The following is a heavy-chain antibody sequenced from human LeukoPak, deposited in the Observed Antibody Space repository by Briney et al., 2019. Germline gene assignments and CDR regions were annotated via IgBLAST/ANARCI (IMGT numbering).Heavy chain of an antibody. CDR3: ARVRAEKVFDY. Sequence: PSETLSLTCTVSGGSISSSSYYWGWIRQPPGKRLEWIGTIYYTGSTYYNPSLKSRVTISVDKSKNQFSLKLSSVTAADTAVYYCARVRAEKVFDYWGQGTLVTVSS. CDR2: IYYTGST. V-gene: IGHV4-39*07. CDR1: GGSISSSSYY. J-gene: IGHJ4*02.